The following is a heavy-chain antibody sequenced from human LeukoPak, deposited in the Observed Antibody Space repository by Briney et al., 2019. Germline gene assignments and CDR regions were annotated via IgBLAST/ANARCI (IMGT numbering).Heavy chain of an antibody. J-gene: IGHJ6*04. D-gene: IGHD6-13*01. V-gene: IGHV1-2*04. CDR1: GYTFTCYY. Sequence: ASVKVSCKASGYTFTCYYMHWVRQASGQGLEWMGWINPNSGGTNYAQKFQGWVTMTRDTSISTAYMELSRLRSDDTAVYYCARGPYIAAAGTTYYYYGMDVWGKGTTVTVSS. CDR2: INPNSGGT. CDR3: ARGPYIAAAGTTYYYYGMDV.